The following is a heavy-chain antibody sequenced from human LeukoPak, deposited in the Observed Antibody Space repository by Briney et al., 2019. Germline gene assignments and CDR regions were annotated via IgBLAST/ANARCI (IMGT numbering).Heavy chain of an antibody. Sequence: ASVKVSCKASGYTFTGYYMHWVRQAPGQGFEWMGWINPNSGGTNFAQKFQGRVTMTRDTSINTVYMELSSLGSDDAAVYYCARESRDTAWSLDLWGQGTLVTVSS. CDR2: INPNSGGT. V-gene: IGHV1-2*02. CDR1: GYTFTGYY. J-gene: IGHJ4*02. D-gene: IGHD1-1*01. CDR3: ARESRDTAWSLDL.